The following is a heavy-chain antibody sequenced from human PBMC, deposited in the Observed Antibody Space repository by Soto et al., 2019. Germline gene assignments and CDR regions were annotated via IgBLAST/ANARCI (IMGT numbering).Heavy chain of an antibody. Sequence: SVKVSCKASGFTFTSSAVQWVRQARGQRLEWIGWIVVGSGNTNYAQKFQERVTITRDMSPSTAYMELSSLRSEDTAVYYCAAERRDDFLSVYRVNYYYGMDVWGQGTTVTVSS. CDR1: GFTFTSSA. CDR3: AAERRDDFLSVYRVNYYYGMDV. CDR2: IVVGSGNT. J-gene: IGHJ6*02. V-gene: IGHV1-58*01. D-gene: IGHD3-3*01.